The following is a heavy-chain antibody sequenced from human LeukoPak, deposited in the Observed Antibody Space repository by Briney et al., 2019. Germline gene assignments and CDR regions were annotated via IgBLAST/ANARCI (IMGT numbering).Heavy chain of an antibody. CDR1: GGSFSSYA. CDR2: IIPILGIA. V-gene: IGHV1-69*04. Sequence: SVKVSCKASGGSFSSYAISWVRQAPGQGLEWMGRIIPILGIANYAQKFQGRVTITADKSTSTAYMELSSLRSEDTAVYYCARGILTGFRYGMDVWGQGTTVTVSS. D-gene: IGHD3-9*01. J-gene: IGHJ6*02. CDR3: ARGILTGFRYGMDV.